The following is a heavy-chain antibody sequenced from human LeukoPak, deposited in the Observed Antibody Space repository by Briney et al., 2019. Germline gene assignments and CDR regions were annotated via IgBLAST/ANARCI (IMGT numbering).Heavy chain of an antibody. V-gene: IGHV4-34*01. Sequence: PGGSLRLSCAASGFTFSNYAMSWVRQPPGKGLEWIGEINHSGSTNYNPSLKSRVTISVDTSKNQFSLKLSSVTAADTAVYYCARARWYYFDYWGQGTLVTVSS. J-gene: IGHJ4*02. CDR3: ARARWYYFDY. CDR1: GFTFSNYA. CDR2: INHSGST. D-gene: IGHD2-15*01.